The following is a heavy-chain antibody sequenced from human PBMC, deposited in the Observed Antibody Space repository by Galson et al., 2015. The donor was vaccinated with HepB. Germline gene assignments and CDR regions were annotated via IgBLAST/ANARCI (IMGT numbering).Heavy chain of an antibody. Sequence: SLRLSCAASGFTFSSYWMSWVRQAPGKGLEWVANIKQDGSEKYYVDSVKGRFTISRDNAKNSLYLQMNSLRAEDTAVYYCARVPGGDWNDRIWFDPWGQGTLVTVSS. V-gene: IGHV3-7*03. CDR2: IKQDGSEK. J-gene: IGHJ5*02. CDR3: ARVPGGDWNDRIWFDP. D-gene: IGHD1-1*01. CDR1: GFTFSSYW.